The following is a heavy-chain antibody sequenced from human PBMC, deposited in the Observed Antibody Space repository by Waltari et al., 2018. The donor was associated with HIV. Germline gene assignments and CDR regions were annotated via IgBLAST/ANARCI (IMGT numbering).Heavy chain of an antibody. D-gene: IGHD6-6*01. CDR1: GYTITDSY. CDR2: INPNSGGT. J-gene: IGHJ4*02. V-gene: IGHV1-2*02. Sequence: QVQLAQSGAEVKKPGASVTVSCKASGYTITDSYTPWVRQAPGQGLEWMGWINPNSGGTNYAQKFQGRVTITRDTSISTAYMELSRLRSDDTAVYYCATALYSSSSAGSIDYWGQGTLVTVSS. CDR3: ATALYSSSSAGSIDY.